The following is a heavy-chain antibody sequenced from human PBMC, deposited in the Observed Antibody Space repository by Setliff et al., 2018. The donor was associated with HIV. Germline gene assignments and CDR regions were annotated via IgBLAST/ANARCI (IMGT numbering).Heavy chain of an antibody. D-gene: IGHD6-13*01. V-gene: IGHV4-59*01. J-gene: IGHJ3*02. Sequence: SETLSLTCTVSGGSMSSYYWSWIRQPPGKGLEWIGSIYYTGSTDYNPSLMSRVTISLDTPKNQFSLKLNSVIAADTAVYYCARICIAAADTGGAFDIWGQGTMVTVSS. CDR3: ARICIAAADTGGAFDI. CDR1: GGSMSSYY. CDR2: IYYTGST.